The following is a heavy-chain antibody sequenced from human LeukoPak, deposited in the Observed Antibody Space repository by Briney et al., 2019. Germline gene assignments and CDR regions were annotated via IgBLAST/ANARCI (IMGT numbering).Heavy chain of an antibody. J-gene: IGHJ2*01. V-gene: IGHV1-2*02. Sequence: GASVKVSCKTSGYTFNAYYMHWVRQAPGQGLEWMGWINPNSGGSNYAQKFQGRVTMTSDTSINTAYMELSRLISDDTAVYYCAREYPLHWYFDLWGRGTLVTVSS. CDR2: INPNSGGS. CDR1: GYTFNAYY. D-gene: IGHD2-2*02. CDR3: AREYPLHWYFDL.